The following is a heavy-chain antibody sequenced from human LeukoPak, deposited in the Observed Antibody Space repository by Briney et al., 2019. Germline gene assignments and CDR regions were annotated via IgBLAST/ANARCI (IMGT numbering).Heavy chain of an antibody. J-gene: IGHJ2*01. D-gene: IGHD4-23*01. CDR1: GFTFSSYA. CDR2: IRDSGDNT. CDR3: AKIASVVTFYWYFDL. V-gene: IGHV3-23*01. Sequence: GSLRLSCAASGFTFSSYAMTWVRQAPGKGLKWVSTIRDSGDNTYYADSVKGRFTISRDNSKNTLYLQMNSLTAEDTAVYYCAKIASVVTFYWYFDLWGRGTLVTVSS.